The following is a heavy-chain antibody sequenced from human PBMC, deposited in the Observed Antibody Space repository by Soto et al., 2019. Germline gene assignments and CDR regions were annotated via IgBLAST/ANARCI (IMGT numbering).Heavy chain of an antibody. CDR2: INPNSGGT. J-gene: IGHJ4*02. D-gene: IGHD5-18*01. Sequence: AAVKVSCKASGCTFTGYYMHWVRQAPGQGLEWMGWINPNSGGTNYAQKFQGWVTMTRDTSISTAYMELSRLRSDDTAVYYCARGPRGYSYGYDYWGQGTLVTVSS. CDR3: ARGPRGYSYGYDY. V-gene: IGHV1-2*04. CDR1: GCTFTGYY.